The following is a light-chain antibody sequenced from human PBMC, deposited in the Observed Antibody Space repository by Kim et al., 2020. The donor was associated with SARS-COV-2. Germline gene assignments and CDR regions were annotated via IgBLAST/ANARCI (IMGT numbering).Light chain of an antibody. V-gene: IGKV1-39*01. CDR2: TAS. Sequence: DIQMTQSPSSLSASVGDRVTITCRASQDISRYLNWYQQKPGKAPKLLIYTASSLQSGVPSRFTGSGSETDFTLTITSLQPEDFATYYCQQTSSAPRTVGQGTKVDMK. J-gene: IGKJ1*01. CDR3: QQTSSAPRT. CDR1: QDISRY.